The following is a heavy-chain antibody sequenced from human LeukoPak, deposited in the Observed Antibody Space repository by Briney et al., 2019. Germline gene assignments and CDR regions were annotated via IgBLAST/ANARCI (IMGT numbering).Heavy chain of an antibody. J-gene: IGHJ4*02. V-gene: IGHV3-30*04. CDR3: ARDGRWLAYFDY. CDR1: GFSFSDYA. CDR2: ISYEVKNK. D-gene: IGHD6-19*01. Sequence: GGCLRLSCTASGFSFSDYATHWVRQAPGKGLEWLAIISYEVKNKEYADSVKGRLTTSRDNSKKALYLQMNSLRPEDTAVYYCARDGRWLAYFDYWGQGTLVTVSS.